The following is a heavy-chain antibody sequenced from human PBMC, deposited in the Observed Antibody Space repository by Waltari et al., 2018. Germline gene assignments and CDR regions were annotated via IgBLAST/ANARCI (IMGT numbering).Heavy chain of an antibody. Sequence: QVQLVQSGAEVKKPGASVKVSCKVSGYTLTELSMHWVRQAPGKGLEWMGGFEPEDGEKLYAQKFQGRVTMTEDTSTDTAYMELSSLRSEDTAVYYCATINEGAGGTGYWGQGTLVTVSS. CDR1: GYTLTELS. D-gene: IGHD3-10*01. CDR2: FEPEDGEK. J-gene: IGHJ4*02. CDR3: ATINEGAGGTGY. V-gene: IGHV1-24*01.